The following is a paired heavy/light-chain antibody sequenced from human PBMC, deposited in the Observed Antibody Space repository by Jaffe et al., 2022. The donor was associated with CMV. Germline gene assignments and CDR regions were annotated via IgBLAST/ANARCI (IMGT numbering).Heavy chain of an antibody. V-gene: IGHV3-7*01. CDR3: VTGRQSFGV. CDR2: INEDGSEK. Sequence: QLVDSGGGLVQPGGSPRLSCGTSGFAFSGHWMTWVRQAPGKGLEWVATINEDGSEKYYVDSVKGRFTISRDNAKDSLFLQMNSLRVEDTAVYYCVTGRQSFGVWGQGTLVTVSS. CDR1: GFAFSGHW. D-gene: IGHD3-10*01. J-gene: IGHJ4*02.
Light chain of an antibody. CDR1: QSLVHSDGNTH. J-gene: IGKJ4*01. V-gene: IGKV2-24*01. CDR2: KIS. CDR3: MQAKQFPLT. Sequence: DIVMTQTPLSSPVTLGQPASISCRSSQSLVHSDGNTHLSWLQQRPGQPPRLLIYKISNRVSGVPDRFSGSGAGTDFTLRISRVEAEDVGVYYCMQAKQFPLTFGGGTKVEIK.